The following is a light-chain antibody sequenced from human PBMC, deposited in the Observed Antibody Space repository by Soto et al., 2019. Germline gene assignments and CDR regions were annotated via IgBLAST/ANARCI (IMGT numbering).Light chain of an antibody. CDR2: AAS. CDR3: QQSYSTPRT. Sequence: DIQMTQSPSSLSASVGDRVTITCRASQSISSYLNWYQQKPGKAPKLVIYAASNLLSGVPSRFSGSGSGTDFTLTISSLQPEDFASYYCQQSYSTPRTFGQGNTLEI. V-gene: IGKV1-39*01. CDR1: QSISSY. J-gene: IGKJ2*01.